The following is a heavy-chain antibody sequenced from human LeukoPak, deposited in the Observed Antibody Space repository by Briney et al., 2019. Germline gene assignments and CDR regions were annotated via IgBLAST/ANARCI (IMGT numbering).Heavy chain of an antibody. CDR2: IYYSGST. Sequence: SETLSLTCTVSGGSISSYYWSWIRQPPGKGLEWIGYIYYSGSTNYNPSLKSRVTISVDTSKNQFSLKLSSVTAADTAVYYCARASGIGVFVDYWGQGTLVTVSS. D-gene: IGHD3-10*01. J-gene: IGHJ4*02. CDR1: GGSISSYY. CDR3: ARASGIGVFVDY. V-gene: IGHV4-59*08.